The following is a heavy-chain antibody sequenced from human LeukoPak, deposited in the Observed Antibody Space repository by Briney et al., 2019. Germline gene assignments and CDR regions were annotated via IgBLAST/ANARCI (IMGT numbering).Heavy chain of an antibody. D-gene: IGHD2-2*01. CDR2: IYYSGST. Sequence: SETLSLTCTVSGGSVSSGSYYWSWIQQPPGKGLEWIGYIYYSGSTNYNPSLKSRVTISVDTSKNQFSLKLSSVTAADTAVYYCARVARELGYCSSTSCSAPFDYWGQGTLVTVSS. V-gene: IGHV4-61*01. J-gene: IGHJ4*02. CDR1: GGSVSSGSYY. CDR3: ARVARELGYCSSTSCSAPFDY.